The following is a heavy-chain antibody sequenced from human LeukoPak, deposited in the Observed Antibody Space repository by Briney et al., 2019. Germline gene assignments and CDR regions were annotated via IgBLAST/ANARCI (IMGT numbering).Heavy chain of an antibody. Sequence: GESLKISCKGSGYSFTNYWIGWVRQMPGKGLEWMGIIYPGDSDTRYSPSFQGQVTISADKSISAAYLQWSSLKASDTAMYYCAGAVSYGSRYFDYWGQGTLVTVSS. CDR1: GYSFTNYW. D-gene: IGHD4-23*01. CDR3: AGAVSYGSRYFDY. V-gene: IGHV5-51*01. CDR2: IYPGDSDT. J-gene: IGHJ4*02.